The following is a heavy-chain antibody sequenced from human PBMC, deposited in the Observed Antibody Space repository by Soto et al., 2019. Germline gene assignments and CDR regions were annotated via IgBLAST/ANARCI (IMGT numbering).Heavy chain of an antibody. CDR3: ARDTGLGELLSYFDY. Sequence: EVQLVESGGGLVKPGGSLRLSCAASGFTFSSYSMNWVRQAPGKGLEWVSSISSSSSYIYYADSVKGRFTISRDNAKNSLYLQMNSLRAEDTAVYYCARDTGLGELLSYFDYWGQGTLVTVSS. CDR2: ISSSSSYI. V-gene: IGHV3-21*01. CDR1: GFTFSSYS. D-gene: IGHD3-10*01. J-gene: IGHJ4*02.